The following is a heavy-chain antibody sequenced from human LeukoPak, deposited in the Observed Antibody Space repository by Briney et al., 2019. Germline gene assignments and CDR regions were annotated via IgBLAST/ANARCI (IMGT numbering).Heavy chain of an antibody. J-gene: IGHJ4*02. CDR1: GYTFTSYD. Sequence: GASVKISCKASGYTFTSYDINWVRQAPGQGLEWMGWINPNSGGTNYAQKFQGRVTMTRDTSISTAYMELSRLRSDDTAVYYCARARSSRVIDYWGQGTLVTVSS. CDR3: ARARSSRVIDY. D-gene: IGHD6-13*01. CDR2: INPNSGGT. V-gene: IGHV1-2*02.